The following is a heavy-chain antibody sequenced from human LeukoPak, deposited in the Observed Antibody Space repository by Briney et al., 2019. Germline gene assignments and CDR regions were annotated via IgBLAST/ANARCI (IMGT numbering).Heavy chain of an antibody. Sequence: GGSLRLSCAASGFTFSSYAMHWVRQAPGKGLEWEAVISYDGSNKYYADSVKGRFTIPRDNSKNTLYLQMNSLRAEDTAVYYCARDRRYCSSTSCYTRGYYYYGMDVWSQGTTVTVSS. V-gene: IGHV3-30*01. CDR3: ARDRRYCSSTSCYTRGYYYYGMDV. D-gene: IGHD2-2*02. CDR1: GFTFSSYA. J-gene: IGHJ6*02. CDR2: ISYDGSNK.